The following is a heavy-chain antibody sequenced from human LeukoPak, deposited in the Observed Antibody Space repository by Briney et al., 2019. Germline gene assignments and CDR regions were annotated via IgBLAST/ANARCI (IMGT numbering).Heavy chain of an antibody. CDR3: ASADPTTSFDF. Sequence: ASVKVSCKASGYTFTAYYMHWVRQAPGQGLEGMGWINPNSGGTNYAQKFQVRVTMTRDTSISTAYMDLTRRRSHDTAVYYYASADPTTSFDFWGQGTLVTVSS. CDR2: INPNSGGT. J-gene: IGHJ4*02. CDR1: GYTFTAYY. D-gene: IGHD1-7*01. V-gene: IGHV1-2*02.